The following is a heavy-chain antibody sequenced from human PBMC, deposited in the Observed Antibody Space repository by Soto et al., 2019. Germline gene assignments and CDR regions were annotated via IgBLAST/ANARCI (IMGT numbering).Heavy chain of an antibody. Sequence: EMQLAESGGGLVQPGGSLRLSCAASGFTFSDHYMDWVRQAPGKGLEWVGRSKNKADSYAAVYAASGQGRFTISRDASKNLFFLQMNSLKTEDTAVYYCGRDSGSARNFWGQGTLVTVSS. J-gene: IGHJ4*02. D-gene: IGHD1-26*01. CDR1: GFTFSDHY. V-gene: IGHV3-72*01. CDR3: GRDSGSARNF. CDR2: SKNKADSYAA.